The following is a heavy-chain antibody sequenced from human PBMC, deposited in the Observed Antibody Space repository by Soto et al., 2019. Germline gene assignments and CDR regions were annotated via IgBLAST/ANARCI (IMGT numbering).Heavy chain of an antibody. J-gene: IGHJ6*02. Sequence: PSETLSLTCTVSGGSISSGEYYWTWIRQPPGKGLEWIGEINHSGSTNYNQSLKSRVTISVDTSKNQFSLKLSSVTAADTAVYYCARVSGIYYYGMDVWGQGTTVTVS. CDR3: ARVSGIYYYGMDV. V-gene: IGHV4-39*07. CDR1: GGSISSGEYY. D-gene: IGHD3-10*01. CDR2: INHSGST.